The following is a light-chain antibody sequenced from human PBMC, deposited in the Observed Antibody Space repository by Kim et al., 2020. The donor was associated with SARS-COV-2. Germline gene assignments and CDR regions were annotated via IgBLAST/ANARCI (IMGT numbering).Light chain of an antibody. CDR3: LQDFNYPRT. J-gene: IGKJ1*01. CDR1: QGIRDD. CDR2: AAS. V-gene: IGKV1-6*01. Sequence: ACVGDRGTITCRASQGIRDDLGWYQQKPGKAPKLLIYAASTLQSGVPSRFTGSGSGTDFTLTISSLQPEDFATYYCLQDFNYPRTFGQGTKVDIK.